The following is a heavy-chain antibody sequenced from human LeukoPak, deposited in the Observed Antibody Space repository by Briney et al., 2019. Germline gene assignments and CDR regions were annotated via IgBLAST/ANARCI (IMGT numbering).Heavy chain of an antibody. V-gene: IGHV3-48*04. CDR2: IRSSSSTI. Sequence: QSGGSLRLSCAASGFTFSSYSMNWVRQAPRKGLERVSYIRSSSSTIYYADSVKGRFTISRDNAKNSLYLQMNSLRAEDTAVYHCARPVTLGGVKDAFDIWGQGTMVTVSS. CDR3: ARPVTLGGVKDAFDI. D-gene: IGHD3-16*01. CDR1: GFTFSSYS. J-gene: IGHJ3*02.